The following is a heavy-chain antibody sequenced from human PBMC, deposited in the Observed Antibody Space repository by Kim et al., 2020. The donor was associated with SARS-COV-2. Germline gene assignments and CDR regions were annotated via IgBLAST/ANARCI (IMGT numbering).Heavy chain of an antibody. D-gene: IGHD6-19*01. Sequence: AQKFQGIVTITADESTSTAYMELSSLRSEDTAVYYCASYSSGYKGYYFDYWGQGTLVTVSS. V-gene: IGHV1-69*01. J-gene: IGHJ4*02. CDR3: ASYSSGYKGYYFDY.